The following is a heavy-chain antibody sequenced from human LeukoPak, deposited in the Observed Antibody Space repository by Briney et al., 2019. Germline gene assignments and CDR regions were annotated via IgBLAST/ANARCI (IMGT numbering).Heavy chain of an antibody. J-gene: IGHJ4*02. CDR3: ARVVRRSSWYLI. CDR2: ISDSGGST. Sequence: PGGSLRLSCSASGFPFSSYAMHWVRQAPGKGLEYVSAISDSGGSTYYADSVKGRFTISRDNSKNTLYLQMSSLRAEDTAVYYCARVVRRSSWYLIWGQGTLVTVSS. D-gene: IGHD6-13*01. CDR1: GFPFSSYA. V-gene: IGHV3-64D*09.